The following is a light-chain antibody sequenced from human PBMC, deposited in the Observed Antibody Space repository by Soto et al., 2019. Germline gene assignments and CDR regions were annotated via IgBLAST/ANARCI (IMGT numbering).Light chain of an antibody. Sequence: QSVLTQPASVSGSPGQSITISCTGTSSDVGRYNYVSWYQQYPGKAPKLIIYEVSDRPSGVSDRFSGSKSDNTASLTISGLQAEDEADYFCSSFTSTTPFYVFGTGTKVTVL. CDR1: SSDVGRYNY. J-gene: IGLJ1*01. CDR2: EVS. V-gene: IGLV2-14*01. CDR3: SSFTSTTPFYV.